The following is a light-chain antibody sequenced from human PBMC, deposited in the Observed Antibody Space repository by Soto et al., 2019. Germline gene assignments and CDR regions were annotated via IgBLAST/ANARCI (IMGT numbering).Light chain of an antibody. CDR1: QTISRW. CDR2: TAS. V-gene: IGKV1-5*01. J-gene: IGKJ1*01. CDR3: QQLDSYPET. Sequence: DIQMTQTPSTLSASVGDTLTITCRASQTISRWLAWYQQKPGKXPRXXIYTASTLESGVPSRFSASGSGTELTITISSLHPDDCETYYGQQLDSYPETFGQGTKVDIK.